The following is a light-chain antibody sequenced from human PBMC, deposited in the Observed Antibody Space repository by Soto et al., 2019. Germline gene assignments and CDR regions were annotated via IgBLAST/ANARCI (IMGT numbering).Light chain of an antibody. V-gene: IGKV1-5*01. CDR1: QSVSGW. Sequence: KSQSPSTLSASVGDTVTVTCRASQSVSGWLAWYQQKPGEAPKLLIYDASALPRGVPSRFSGSGSGTKFTLTIASLQPDDFATYYCQQYETFSGTFGPGTKVDIK. J-gene: IGKJ1*01. CDR3: QQYETFSGT. CDR2: DAS.